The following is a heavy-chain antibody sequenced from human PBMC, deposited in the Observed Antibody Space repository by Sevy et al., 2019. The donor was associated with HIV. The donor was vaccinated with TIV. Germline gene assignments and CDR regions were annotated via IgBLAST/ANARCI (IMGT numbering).Heavy chain of an antibody. CDR3: SGNFDADSVKGRFTSSRDIAKNSLFLKMNNLRVEETAVYYCARDHPSTAPFDY. D-gene: IGHD1-26*01. Sequence: GGSLRLSCAASGFTFSNFWMSWVRQAPGKGLEFVANIKQDGSENFYADSVKGRFTISRDNAKNSLFLQMNNLRVEENKKKGGSGNFDADSVKGRFTSSRDIAKNSLFLKMNNLRVEETAVYYCARDHPSTAPFDYWGQGTLVTVSS. V-gene: IGHV3-7*01. CDR2: IKQDGSEN. CDR1: GFTFSNFW. J-gene: IGHJ4*02.